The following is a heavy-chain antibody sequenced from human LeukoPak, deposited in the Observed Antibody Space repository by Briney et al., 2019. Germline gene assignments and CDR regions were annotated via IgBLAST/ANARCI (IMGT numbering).Heavy chain of an antibody. CDR1: GFTFSSYG. V-gene: IGHV3-33*01. J-gene: IGHJ4*02. CDR3: ARGGAYNFDY. Sequence: PGGSLRLSCAASGFTFSSYGIHWVRQAPGKGLEWVADIWYDGSNENYAESVKGRFTISRDNSKNTVFLQMNSLRAEDTAVYYCARGGAYNFDYWGQGTLVTVSS. D-gene: IGHD5-24*01. CDR2: IWYDGSNE.